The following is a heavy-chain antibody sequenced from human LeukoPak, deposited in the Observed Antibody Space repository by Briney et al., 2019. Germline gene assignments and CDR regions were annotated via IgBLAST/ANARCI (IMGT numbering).Heavy chain of an antibody. CDR3: ARVLDAFDI. Sequence: GGSLRLSCAASGFTFDDYAMHWVRQAPGKGLEWVSYISSSGSTIYYADSVKGRFTISRDNAKNSLYLQMNSLRAEDTAVYYCARVLDAFDIWGQGTMVTVSS. V-gene: IGHV3-11*01. CDR1: GFTFDDYA. CDR2: ISSSGSTI. J-gene: IGHJ3*02.